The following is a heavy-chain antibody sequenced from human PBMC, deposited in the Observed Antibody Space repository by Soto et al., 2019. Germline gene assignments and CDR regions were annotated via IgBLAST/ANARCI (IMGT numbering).Heavy chain of an antibody. J-gene: IGHJ5*02. CDR1: GGSFSGYY. CDR2: INHSGST. D-gene: IGHD3-16*02. Sequence: SETLSLTCAVSGGSFSGYYWTWIRQTPGKGLEWIGEINHSGSTNYNPSLKSRVTISAYTSKKQFSLKLSSVTAADTAVYYCAREGSYYDYVWGSYRYLRAPYNCSDPRGQGIPVTVS. CDR3: AREGSYYDYVWGSYRYLRAPYNCSDP. V-gene: IGHV4-34*01.